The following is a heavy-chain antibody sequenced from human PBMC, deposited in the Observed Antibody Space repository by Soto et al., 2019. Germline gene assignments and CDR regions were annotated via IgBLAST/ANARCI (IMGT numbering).Heavy chain of an antibody. CDR3: ASSQEYYDFWSGYLVDY. CDR2: ISSSSSTI. V-gene: IGHV3-48*01. J-gene: IGHJ4*02. D-gene: IGHD3-3*01. Sequence: GGSLRLSCAASGFTFSSYSMNWVRQAPGKGLEWVSYISSSSSTIYYADSVKGRFTISRDNAKNSLYLQMNSLRAEDTAVYYCASSQEYYDFWSGYLVDYWGQGTLVTVSS. CDR1: GFTFSSYS.